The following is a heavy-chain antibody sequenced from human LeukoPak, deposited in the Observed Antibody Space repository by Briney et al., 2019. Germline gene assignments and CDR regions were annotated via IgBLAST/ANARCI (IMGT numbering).Heavy chain of an antibody. J-gene: IGHJ4*02. CDR3: ARDQRADYYDNTGGLDY. V-gene: IGHV4-59*02. CDR1: GGSVTSPY. Sequence: PSETLSLTCSVSGGSVTSPYWIWIRQPPGKGLEWIGYVSYSGGTSYNPSFKSRVTMTLDTSKNQFSLKLSSVTAADTAVYYCARDQRADYYDNTGGLDYWGQGTLVTVSS. D-gene: IGHD3-22*01. CDR2: VSYSGGT.